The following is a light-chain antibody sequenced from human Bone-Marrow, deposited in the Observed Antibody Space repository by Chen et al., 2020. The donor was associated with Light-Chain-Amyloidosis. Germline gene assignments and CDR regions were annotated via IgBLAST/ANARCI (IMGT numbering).Light chain of an antibody. CDR2: EVT. CDR1: SSDVGGDNH. J-gene: IGLJ1*01. CDR3: SSYTITNTLV. Sequence: QSALTQPASVSGSPGQSITISCTGTSSDVGGDNHVSWYQQHPDKAPKLMIYEVTNRPSWVPDSFSGSKSDNTASLTISGLQTEDEADYVCSSYTITNTLVFGSGTRVTVL. V-gene: IGLV2-14*01.